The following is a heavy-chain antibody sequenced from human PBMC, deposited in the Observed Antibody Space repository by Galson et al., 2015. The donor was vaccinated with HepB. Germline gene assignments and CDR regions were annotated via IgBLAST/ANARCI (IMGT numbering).Heavy chain of an antibody. CDR3: ATEAYYYDSSGYSGDAFDI. V-gene: IGHV1-24*01. J-gene: IGHJ3*02. CDR2: FDPEDGET. CDR1: GYTLTELS. D-gene: IGHD3-22*01. Sequence: SVKVSCKVSGYTLTELSMHWVRQAPGKGLEWMGGFDPEDGETIYAQKFQGRVTMTEDTSTDTAYMELSSLRSEDTAVYYCATEAYYYDSSGYSGDAFDIWGQGTMVTVSS.